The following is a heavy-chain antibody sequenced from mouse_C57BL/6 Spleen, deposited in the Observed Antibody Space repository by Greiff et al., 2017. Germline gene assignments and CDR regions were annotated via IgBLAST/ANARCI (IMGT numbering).Heavy chain of an antibody. Sequence: VQLQQSGAELVRPGTSVKVSCKASGYAFTNYLIEWVKQRPGQGLEWIGEINPGSGGTNYNEKFKGKATLTADKYSSTAYMQLSSLTSEDSAVYFCARPLGRSTPFDYWGQGTTVTVSS. J-gene: IGHJ4*01. CDR3: ARPLGRSTPFDY. V-gene: IGHV1-54*01. D-gene: IGHD4-1*01. CDR1: GYAFTNYL. CDR2: INPGSGGT.